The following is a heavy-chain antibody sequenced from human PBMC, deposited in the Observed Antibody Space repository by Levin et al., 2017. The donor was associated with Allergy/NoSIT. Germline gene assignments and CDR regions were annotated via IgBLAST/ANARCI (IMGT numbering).Heavy chain of an antibody. CDR3: ARHSASGYYDYFEY. CDR2: IDPSDSYT. Sequence: GESLKISCEGSGYPFTTYWITWVRQMPGKGLEWMGNIDPSDSYTTYSPSFQGHVTISIDKSLTTAYLQWSTLKASDTAMYYCARHSASGYYDYFEYWGQGTLVTVSS. CDR1: GYPFTTYW. V-gene: IGHV5-10-1*01. J-gene: IGHJ4*02. D-gene: IGHD5-12*01.